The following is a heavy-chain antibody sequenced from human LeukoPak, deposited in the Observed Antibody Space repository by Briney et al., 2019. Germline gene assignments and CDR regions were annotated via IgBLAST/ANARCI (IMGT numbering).Heavy chain of an antibody. CDR2: VYHTGSA. D-gene: IGHD2-15*01. Sequence: PSKTLSLTCDVSGYLLSTVFYWGWIGKPPGKGLEWIGAVYHTGSADSNPSLKSRVTIPVDTSKNQLSLQLTSVTAADTAVYYCARGGVVVAVYFDLWGQGTLVTVS. CDR3: ARGGVVVAVYFDL. CDR1: GYLLSTVFY. J-gene: IGHJ4*02. V-gene: IGHV4-38-2*01.